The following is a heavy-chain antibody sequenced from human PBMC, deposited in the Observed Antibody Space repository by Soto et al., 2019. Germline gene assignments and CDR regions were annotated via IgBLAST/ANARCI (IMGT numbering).Heavy chain of an antibody. V-gene: IGHV4-4*02. CDR1: GGSISSSHW. J-gene: IGHJ4*02. CDR2: VYHSGST. D-gene: IGHD5-12*01. CDR3: ARAPRGSGYGFDY. Sequence: QVQLQESGPGLVKPSGTLSLTCAVSGGSISSSHWWSWVRQPPGKGLEWIGEVYHSGSTNYNPSLKSRVTMSVDKSKNQFSLKLNSVTAADTAVYYCARAPRGSGYGFDYWGQGTLVTVSS.